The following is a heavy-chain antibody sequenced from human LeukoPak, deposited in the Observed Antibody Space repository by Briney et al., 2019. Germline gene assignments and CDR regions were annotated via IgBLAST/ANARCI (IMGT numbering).Heavy chain of an antibody. CDR3: ARGTYYYDQDY. V-gene: IGHV1-8*02. J-gene: IGHJ4*02. D-gene: IGHD3-22*01. Sequence: ASVKVSCKASGGTFSSYAISWVRQATGQGLEWMGWMNPNSGNTGYAQKFQGRVTMTRNTSISTAYMELSSLRSEDTAVYYCARGTYYYDQDYWGQGTLVTVSS. CDR1: GGTFSSYA. CDR2: MNPNSGNT.